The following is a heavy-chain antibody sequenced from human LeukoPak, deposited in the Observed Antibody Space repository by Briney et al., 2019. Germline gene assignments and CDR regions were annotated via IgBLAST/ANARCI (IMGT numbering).Heavy chain of an antibody. J-gene: IGHJ6*03. CDR2: INTNTGNP. CDR3: ARASPGYSSSWGYYYYYMDV. D-gene: IGHD6-13*01. CDR1: GYTFTSYA. Sequence: ASVKVSCKASGYTFTSYAMNWVRQAPGQGLEWMGWINTNTGNPTYAQGFTGRFVFSLDTSVSTAYLQISSLKAEDTAVYYCARASPGYSSSWGYYYYYMDVWGKGTTVTVSS. V-gene: IGHV7-4-1*02.